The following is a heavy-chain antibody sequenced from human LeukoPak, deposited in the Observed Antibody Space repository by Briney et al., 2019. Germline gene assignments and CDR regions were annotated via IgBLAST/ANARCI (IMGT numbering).Heavy chain of an antibody. D-gene: IGHD6-13*01. CDR2: IKSKTDGGTT. V-gene: IGHV3-15*01. J-gene: IGHJ5*02. Sequence: TGGSLRLSCAASGFTFSNAWMSWVRQAPGKGLEWVGRIKSKTDGGTTDYAVPVKGRFTISRDDSKNTLYLQMNSLETEDTAVYYCTTPLSIAAAEVFDPWGQGTLVTVSS. CDR1: GFTFSNAW. CDR3: TTPLSIAAAEVFDP.